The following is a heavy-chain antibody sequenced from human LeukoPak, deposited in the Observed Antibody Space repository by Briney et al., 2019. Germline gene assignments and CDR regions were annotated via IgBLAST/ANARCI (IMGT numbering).Heavy chain of an antibody. CDR1: VYTYTSYY. CDR3: ASVRCYSSLGSPYGY. V-gene: IGHV1-8*03. Sequence: PTVRLSCRSSVYTYTSYYTNGVPEPSRRGFVCVVEINQNRGNTGYTQNFRDGVTITRTTSRSTAYLERSRLTSEATAVYYCASVRCYSSLGSPYGYWGQGTPVTVSS. D-gene: IGHD2-15*01. J-gene: IGHJ4*02. CDR2: INQNRGNT.